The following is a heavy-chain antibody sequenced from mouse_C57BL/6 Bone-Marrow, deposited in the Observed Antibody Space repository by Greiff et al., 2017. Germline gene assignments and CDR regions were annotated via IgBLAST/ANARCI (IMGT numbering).Heavy chain of an antibody. D-gene: IGHD1-1*01. J-gene: IGHJ3*01. CDR2: IDPENGDT. Sequence: EVQLQQSGAELVRPGASVKLSCTASGFNIKDDYMHWVKQRPEQDLEWIGWIDPENGDTEYASKFQGKATITADTSSNTAYLQLSSLTSEDTAVYYCTVDYYGSSWGFAYWGQGTLVTVSA. V-gene: IGHV14-4*01. CDR1: GFNIKDDY. CDR3: TVDYYGSSWGFAY.